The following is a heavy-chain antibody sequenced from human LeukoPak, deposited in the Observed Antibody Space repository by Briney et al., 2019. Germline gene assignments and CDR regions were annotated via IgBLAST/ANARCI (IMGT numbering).Heavy chain of an antibody. CDR3: ATGKGDYYYYMDA. CDR2: VDPEDSAT. J-gene: IGHJ6*03. Sequence: ASVKVSCKGSGYTFTDYYMHWVQQAPGKGLEWMGLVDPEDSATIYAEKFQGRVTITADTSTDTAYMELSSLRSEDTAVYYCATGKGDYYYYMDAWGKGTTVTVSS. CDR1: GYTFTDYY. V-gene: IGHV1-69-2*01.